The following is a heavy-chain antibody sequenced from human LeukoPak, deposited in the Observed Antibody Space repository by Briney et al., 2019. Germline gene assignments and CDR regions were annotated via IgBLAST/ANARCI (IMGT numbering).Heavy chain of an antibody. CDR1: GFTFNTYW. Sequence: PGGSLRLSCAASGFTFNTYWMAWVRQAPGKGLEWVANIKEDESAKHQADSVKGRLTISRDNARNSVYLQMSSLRGDDTAVYYCARDVGGSLDYWGQVALVTVSS. V-gene: IGHV3-7*01. CDR2: IKEDESAK. CDR3: ARDVGGSLDY. D-gene: IGHD1-26*01. J-gene: IGHJ4*02.